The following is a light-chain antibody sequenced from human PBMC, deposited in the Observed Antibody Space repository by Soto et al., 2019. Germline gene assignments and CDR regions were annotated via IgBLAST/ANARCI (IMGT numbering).Light chain of an antibody. CDR2: GVS. CDR1: QSISAYY. CDR3: KHYGRSVST. J-gene: IGKJ3*01. V-gene: IGKV3-20*01. Sequence: EIVLTQSPGTLSLSPGGRAALSCRASQSISAYYLVWYQQKPGQAPRLLIYGVSSRATSIPDRFSGSGSRTDFTLTSRRMAPADFEVYYCKHYGRSVSTFGPGTKVDIK.